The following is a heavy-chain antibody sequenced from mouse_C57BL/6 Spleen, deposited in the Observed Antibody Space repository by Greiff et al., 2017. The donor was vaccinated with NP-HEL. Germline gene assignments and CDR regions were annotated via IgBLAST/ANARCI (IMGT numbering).Heavy chain of an antibody. D-gene: IGHD2-12*01. CDR2: IYPSDSET. CDR3: ARYDGYAMDY. J-gene: IGHJ4*01. V-gene: IGHV1-61*01. Sequence: VQLQQPGAELVRPGSSVKLSCKASGYTFTSYWMDWVKQRPGQGLEWIGNIYPSDSETNYNQKFKDKATLTVDKSSSTAYMQLSSLTSEDSAVYYCARYDGYAMDYWGQGTSVTVSS. CDR1: GYTFTSYW.